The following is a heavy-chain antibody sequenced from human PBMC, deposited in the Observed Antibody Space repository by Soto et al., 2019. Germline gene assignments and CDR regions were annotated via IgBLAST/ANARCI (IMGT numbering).Heavy chain of an antibody. CDR2: ISSSSSTI. Sequence: GGSLRLSCAASGFTFSSYSMNWVRQAPGKGLEWVSYISSSSSTIYYADSVKGRFTISRDNAKNSLYLQMNSLRDEDTAVYYCARDSSSWYWEPGADYWGQGTLVTVSS. CDR1: GFTFSSYS. CDR3: ARDSSSWYWEPGADY. D-gene: IGHD6-13*01. V-gene: IGHV3-48*02. J-gene: IGHJ4*02.